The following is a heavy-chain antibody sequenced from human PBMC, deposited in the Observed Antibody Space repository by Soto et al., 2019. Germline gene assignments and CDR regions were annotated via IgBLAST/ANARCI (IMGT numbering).Heavy chain of an antibody. CDR1: GGSISSSSYY. J-gene: IGHJ5*02. CDR2: IYYSGST. CDR3: ARDIVVVVAAIRWFDP. D-gene: IGHD2-15*01. Sequence: QLQLQESGPGLVKPSETLSLTCTVSGGSISSSSYYWGWIRQPPGKGLEWIGSIYYSGSTYYNPSLKSRVTISVDKSKHQFSRKLSSVTAADTAVYYWARDIVVVVAAIRWFDPRGQGTLVTVSS. V-gene: IGHV4-39*01.